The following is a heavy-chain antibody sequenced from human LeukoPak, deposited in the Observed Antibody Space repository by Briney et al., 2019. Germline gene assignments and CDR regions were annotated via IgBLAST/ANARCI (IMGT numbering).Heavy chain of an antibody. D-gene: IGHD4-17*01. Sequence: GGSLRLSCAASGFTFSSYGMHWVRQAPGKGLEWVAVISYDGSNKYYADSVKGRFTISRDNSKNTLYLQMNSLRAEDTAVYYCARGEITVTTANWGQGTLVTVSS. J-gene: IGHJ4*02. CDR3: ARGEITVTTAN. V-gene: IGHV3-30*03. CDR2: ISYDGSNK. CDR1: GFTFSSYG.